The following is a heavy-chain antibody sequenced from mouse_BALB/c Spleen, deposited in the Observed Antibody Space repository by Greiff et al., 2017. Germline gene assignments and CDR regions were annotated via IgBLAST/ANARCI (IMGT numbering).Heavy chain of an antibody. CDR2: INPNNGGT. CDR3: ARRYYYGSSYVLYYFDY. D-gene: IGHD1-1*01. J-gene: IGHJ2*01. Sequence: VQLQQSGPELVKPGASVKISCKTSGYTFTEYTMHWVKQSHGKSLEWIGGINPNNGGTSYNQKFKGKATLTVDKSSSTAYMELRSLTSEDSAVYYCARRYYYGSSYVLYYFDYWGQGTTLTVSS. V-gene: IGHV1-26*01. CDR1: GYTFTEYT.